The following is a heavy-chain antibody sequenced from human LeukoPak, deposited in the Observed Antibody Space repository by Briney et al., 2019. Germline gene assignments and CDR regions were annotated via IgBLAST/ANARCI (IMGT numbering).Heavy chain of an antibody. CDR1: GFTFSSYA. J-gene: IGHJ3*02. CDR2: ISGSGGST. V-gene: IGHV3-23*01. CDR3: ARPYDYVWGSYRYYGAFDI. D-gene: IGHD3-16*02. Sequence: GGSLRLSCAASGFTFSSYAMSWVRQAPGKGLEWVSAISGSGGSTYYADSVKGRFTISRDNSKNTLYLQMNSLRAEDTAVYYCARPYDYVWGSYRYYGAFDIWGQGTMVTVSS.